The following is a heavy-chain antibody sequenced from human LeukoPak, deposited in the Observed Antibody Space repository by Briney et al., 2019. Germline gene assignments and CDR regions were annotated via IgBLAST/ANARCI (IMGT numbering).Heavy chain of an antibody. Sequence: ASVKVSCKASGGTFSSYAINWVRQATGQGLEWMGWMNPYSGNTGYAQKFQGRVTMTRDTSINTAYLEFYSLRSEDTAVYYCARGYSPTLRTTGNDYWGQGTLVTVSS. V-gene: IGHV1-8*02. CDR3: ARGYSPTLRTTGNDY. J-gene: IGHJ4*02. CDR2: MNPYSGNT. CDR1: GGTFSSYA. D-gene: IGHD1-1*01.